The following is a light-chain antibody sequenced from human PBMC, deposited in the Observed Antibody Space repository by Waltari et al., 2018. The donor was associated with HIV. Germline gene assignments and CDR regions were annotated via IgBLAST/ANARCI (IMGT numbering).Light chain of an antibody. V-gene: IGKV1-27*01. CDR3: QKYNSAPLT. CDR1: QGIGNY. Sequence: DIQMTQSPSSLSASLVDRVTVTCRASQGIGNYLAWYHQRPGKVPELLIFAASTLQSGVPSRFSGSGSGTDFTLTINSLQPEDVGTYYCQKYNSAPLTIGGGTKVEIK. J-gene: IGKJ4*01. CDR2: AAS.